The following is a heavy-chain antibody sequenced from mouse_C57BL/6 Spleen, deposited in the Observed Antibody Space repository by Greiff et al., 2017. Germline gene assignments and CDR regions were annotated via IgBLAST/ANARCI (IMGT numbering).Heavy chain of an antibody. V-gene: IGHV2-6*01. D-gene: IGHD3-2*02. CDR3: ASRDSSGLFAY. J-gene: IGHJ3*01. Sequence: VQLVESGPGLVAPSQSLSITCTVSGFSLTSYGVDWVRQSPGKGLEWLGVIWGVGSTNYNSALKSRLSISKDNSKSQVFLKMNSLQTDDTAMYYCASRDSSGLFAYWGQGTLVTVSA. CDR1: GFSLTSYG. CDR2: IWGVGST.